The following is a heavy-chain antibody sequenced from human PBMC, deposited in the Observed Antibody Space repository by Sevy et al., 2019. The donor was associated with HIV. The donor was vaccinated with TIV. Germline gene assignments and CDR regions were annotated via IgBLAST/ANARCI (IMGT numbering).Heavy chain of an antibody. CDR1: GFTFDDYA. D-gene: IGHD3-22*01. CDR2: ISWNSCSI. CDR3: AKGRVTMIVVVNHDAFDI. J-gene: IGHJ3*02. V-gene: IGHV3-9*01. Sequence: GGSLRLSCAASGFTFDDYAMHWVRQAPGKGLEWVSGISWNSCSIGYADSVKGRFTISRDNAKNSLYLQMNSLRAEDTALYYCAKGRVTMIVVVNHDAFDIWGQGTMVTVSS.